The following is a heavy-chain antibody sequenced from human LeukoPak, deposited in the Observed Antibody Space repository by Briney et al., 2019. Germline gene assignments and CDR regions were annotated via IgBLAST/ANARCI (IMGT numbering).Heavy chain of an antibody. J-gene: IGHJ5*02. CDR2: IYHGDSST. Sequence: GESLMIPCKGSGYSFISYCIGWGRQMPGKGLQWMGVIYHGDSSTRYSPSFQGQVTISADKSISTAYLQWSSLKASDTAMYYCARLKEDTMVRGVIMGGYNWCDPWGQGTLVTVPS. V-gene: IGHV5-51*01. D-gene: IGHD3-10*01. CDR3: ARLKEDTMVRGVIMGGYNWCDP. CDR1: GYSFISYC.